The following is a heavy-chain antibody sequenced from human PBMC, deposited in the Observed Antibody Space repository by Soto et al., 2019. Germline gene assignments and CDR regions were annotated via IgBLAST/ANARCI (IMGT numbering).Heavy chain of an antibody. CDR3: ARVGDTAIVDY. D-gene: IGHD5-18*01. J-gene: IGHJ4*02. CDR2: ISAYNGNT. CDR1: GYTFTSYG. Sequence: QVQLVQSGAEVKKPGASVKVYCKASGYTFTSYGISWVRQAPGQGLEWMGCISAYNGNTNYAQKLQGRVTMTTDTSTSTADMELRSRRSDDTAVYYCARVGDTAIVDYWGQGTLVTVSS. V-gene: IGHV1-18*01.